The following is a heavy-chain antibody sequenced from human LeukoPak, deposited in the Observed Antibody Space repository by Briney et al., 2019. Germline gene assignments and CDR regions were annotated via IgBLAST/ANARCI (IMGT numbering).Heavy chain of an antibody. CDR2: MSPNSGDT. J-gene: IGHJ4*02. CDR3: ATINSTSGWYYFDY. CDR1: GYTFTSYD. Sequence: ASVKVSCKASGYTFTSYDFNWVRQATGQRPEWMGWMSPNSGDTGYAQKFQDRVTMTRNTSISTAHMELSSLRSDDTAVYYCATINSTSGWYYFDYWGQGTLVTVSS. D-gene: IGHD6-19*01. V-gene: IGHV1-8*01.